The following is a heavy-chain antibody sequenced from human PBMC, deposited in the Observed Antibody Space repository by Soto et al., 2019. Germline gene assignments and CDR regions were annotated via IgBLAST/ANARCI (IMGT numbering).Heavy chain of an antibody. CDR2: IYIDGST. Sequence: EVQLVESGGGLVQPGGSLRLSCAASGFTVSSNYMSWVRQTPGKGLEWVSVIYIDGSTYYADSVKGRFTISRHNSKNTLYLQMNSLRTEDTAVYYCAATRLGYWGQGTLVTVSS. CDR1: GFTVSSNY. CDR3: AATRLGY. D-gene: IGHD5-12*01. J-gene: IGHJ4*02. V-gene: IGHV3-53*04.